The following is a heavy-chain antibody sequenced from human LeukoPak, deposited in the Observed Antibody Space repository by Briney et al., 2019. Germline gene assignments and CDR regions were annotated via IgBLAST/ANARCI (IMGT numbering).Heavy chain of an antibody. CDR1: GFTFSSYW. Sequence: GGSLRLSCAASGFTFSSYWMSWVRQAPGKGLEWVANIKQDGSEKYYVGSVKGRFTISRDNAKNSLYLQMNSLRAEDTAVYYCARVLWDYYDKGYFDYWGQGTLVTVSS. V-gene: IGHV3-7*01. CDR3: ARVLWDYYDKGYFDY. J-gene: IGHJ4*02. CDR2: IKQDGSEK. D-gene: IGHD3-22*01.